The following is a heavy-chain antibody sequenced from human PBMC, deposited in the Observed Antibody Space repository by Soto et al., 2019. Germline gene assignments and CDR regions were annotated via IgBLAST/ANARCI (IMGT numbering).Heavy chain of an antibody. J-gene: IGHJ1*01. CDR3: ARHASNSGSYSEYFQY. CDR2: IYNSGKT. V-gene: IGHV4-39*01. CDR1: GDSISSSSLY. Sequence: QVQLQESGLGLVKPSETVSLTCTVSGDSISSSSLYWGWIRQPPGKGLEWIGSIYNSGKTYYSPSLDSRVTISVDTSKNQFSLKLSSVTAADTAVYYCARHASNSGSYSEYFQYWGQGTLVAVSS. D-gene: IGHD1-26*01.